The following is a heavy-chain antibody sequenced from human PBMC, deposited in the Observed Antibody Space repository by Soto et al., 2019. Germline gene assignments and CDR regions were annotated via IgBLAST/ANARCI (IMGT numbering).Heavy chain of an antibody. D-gene: IGHD2-15*01. V-gene: IGHV3-9*01. CDR3: AKSMGGTANGMAV. J-gene: IGHJ6*04. CDR1: GFRVDDYG. CDR2: ISYYSGSI. Sequence: EVQLVESGGGLVQPGRSLRLSCAASGFRVDDYGMHWVRQVPGTGLEWVSGISYYSGSIGYADSVKGRFTISRDNAKNSLYLQMNSLRAEDTALSYCAKSMGGTANGMAVWGKGTTVTFSS.